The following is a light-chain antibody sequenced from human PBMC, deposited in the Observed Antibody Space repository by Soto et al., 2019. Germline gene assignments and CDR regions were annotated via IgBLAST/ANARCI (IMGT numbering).Light chain of an antibody. CDR1: QSIRNW. Sequence: DIQMTQSPSTLSASVGDRVTITCRASQSIRNWLAWYQQKPGKAPKLLIYDASTLQSGVPSRFSGSGSGTEFTLTITSLLPDDFATYYCQQYNTYWTFGQGTKVELK. CDR3: QQYNTYWT. J-gene: IGKJ1*01. CDR2: DAS. V-gene: IGKV1-5*01.